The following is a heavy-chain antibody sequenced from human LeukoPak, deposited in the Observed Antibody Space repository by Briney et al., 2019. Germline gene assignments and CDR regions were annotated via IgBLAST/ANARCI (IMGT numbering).Heavy chain of an antibody. D-gene: IGHD3-9*01. CDR1: GYLFTSYW. V-gene: IGHV5-51*01. CDR3: ARLKISGNHILTSYYPLFFDY. CDR2: ISPGDSDT. J-gene: IGHJ4*02. Sequence: GASLKISCKGSGYLFTSYWIGWVRQTPGKGLEWMGIISPGDSDTSYRPSFQAQVTISADKSISNAYLQWSSLKASDTAMYYCARLKISGNHILTSYYPLFFDYWGQGTLVTVSS.